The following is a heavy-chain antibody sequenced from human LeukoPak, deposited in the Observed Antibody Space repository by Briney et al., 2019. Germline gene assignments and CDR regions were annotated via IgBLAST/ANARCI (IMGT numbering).Heavy chain of an antibody. D-gene: IGHD1-14*01. CDR1: GFTFNKYG. CDR3: VKDNPLDY. CDR2: IRYDGTRE. V-gene: IGHV3-30*02. J-gene: IGHJ4*02. Sequence: PGGSLRLSCVASGFTFNKYGMLWVRQAPGKGLDWVAFIRYDGTREYYADSVKGRFTISRDNSKNTLFLQMNSLRPEDTALYYCVKDNPLDYWGQGTLVIVSS.